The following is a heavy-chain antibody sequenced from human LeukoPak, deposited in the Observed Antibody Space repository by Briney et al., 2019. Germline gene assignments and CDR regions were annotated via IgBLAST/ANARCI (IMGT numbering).Heavy chain of an antibody. CDR3: ARALLVRGVPY. Sequence: GASVKVSCKASGYTFTSYDINWVRQATGQGLEWMGWMNPNSGNTGYAQKFQGRVTMTRDTSTSTVYMELSSLRSEDTAVYYCARALLVRGVPYWGQGTLVTVSS. CDR1: GYTFTSYD. V-gene: IGHV1-8*01. CDR2: MNPNSGNT. J-gene: IGHJ4*02. D-gene: IGHD3-10*01.